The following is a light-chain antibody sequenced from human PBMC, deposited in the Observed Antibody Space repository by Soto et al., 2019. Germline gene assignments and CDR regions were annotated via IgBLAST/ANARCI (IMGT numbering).Light chain of an antibody. CDR3: QQYDSYPWT. CDR1: QSISNW. CDR2: KAS. V-gene: IGKV1-5*03. Sequence: DIQMTQSPSTLSASGGDRVIITCRASQSISNWLAWYQQKPGKAPRLLIYKASRLENGVPSRFSGSGSGTEFTLTISSLRPDDFASYYCQQYDSYPWTFGQGTKVEIK. J-gene: IGKJ1*01.